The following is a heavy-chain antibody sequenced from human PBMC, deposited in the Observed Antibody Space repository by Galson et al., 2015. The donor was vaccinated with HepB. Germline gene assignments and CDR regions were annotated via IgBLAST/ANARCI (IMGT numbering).Heavy chain of an antibody. CDR1: GFTFSSYS. D-gene: IGHD1-7*01. Sequence: SLSLSCAASGFTFSSYSMNWVRQAPGKGLEWVSSIRSRSSYIYYADSVKGRFTISRDNAKNSLYLQMNSLRAEDTAAYYCARDVTGTLHFDYWGQGTLVTVSS. V-gene: IGHV3-21*01. CDR3: ARDVTGTLHFDY. CDR2: IRSRSSYI. J-gene: IGHJ4*02.